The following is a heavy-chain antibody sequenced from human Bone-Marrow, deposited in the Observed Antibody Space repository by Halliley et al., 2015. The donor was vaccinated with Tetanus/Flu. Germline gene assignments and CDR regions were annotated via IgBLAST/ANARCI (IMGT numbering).Heavy chain of an antibody. D-gene: IGHD1-26*01. CDR2: IMPLYGIG. Sequence: QLVQSGAEVKKPGSSVKVSCRTAGGSFSSYAISWMRQAPGQGLEWMGAIMPLYGIGNYAQKFQGKVTITADTSTRTAYMELSGLRSADTAMYYCARGGVGGAPFDYWGQGTLVTVSP. CDR3: ARGGVGGAPFDY. J-gene: IGHJ4*02. V-gene: IGHV1-69*17. CDR1: GGSFSSYA.